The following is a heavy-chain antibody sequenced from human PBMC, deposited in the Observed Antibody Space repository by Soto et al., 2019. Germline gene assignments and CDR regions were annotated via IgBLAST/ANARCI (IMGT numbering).Heavy chain of an antibody. Sequence: PGGSLRLSCAASGFTFSDYYMSWIRQAPGKGLEWVSYISSSGSTIYYADSVKGRFTISRDNAKNSLYLQMNSLRAEDTAVYYCARVRTNYYYYYYMDVWGIGTTVTVSS. V-gene: IGHV3-11*01. D-gene: IGHD3-10*01. J-gene: IGHJ6*03. CDR2: ISSSGSTI. CDR1: GFTFSDYY. CDR3: ARVRTNYYYYYYMDV.